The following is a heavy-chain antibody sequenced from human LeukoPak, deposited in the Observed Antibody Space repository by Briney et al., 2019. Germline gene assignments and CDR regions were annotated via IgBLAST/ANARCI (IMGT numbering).Heavy chain of an antibody. Sequence: SETLSLTCTVSSDSINNYYWSWIRRPPGKGLEWIGYIYYSGITNYNPSLKSRVALSVDTPKSQFSLKLSSVTAADTAVYYCARTALGFDYWGQGTLVTVSS. CDR3: ARTALGFDY. CDR2: IYYSGIT. D-gene: IGHD1-26*01. CDR1: SDSINNYY. J-gene: IGHJ4*02. V-gene: IGHV4-59*12.